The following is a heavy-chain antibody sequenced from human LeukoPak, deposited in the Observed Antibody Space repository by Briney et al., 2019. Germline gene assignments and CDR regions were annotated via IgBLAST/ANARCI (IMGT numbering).Heavy chain of an antibody. CDR2: IIPILGIA. J-gene: IGHJ4*02. CDR1: GGTFSRYA. V-gene: IGHV1-69*04. Sequence: ASVKVSCKASGGTFSRYAISWVRQAPGQGLEWMGRIIPILGIANYAQKFQGRVTITADKSTSTAYMELSSLRSEDTAVYYCARYSDGGSSDYFDYWGQGTLVTVSS. D-gene: IGHD2-15*01. CDR3: ARYSDGGSSDYFDY.